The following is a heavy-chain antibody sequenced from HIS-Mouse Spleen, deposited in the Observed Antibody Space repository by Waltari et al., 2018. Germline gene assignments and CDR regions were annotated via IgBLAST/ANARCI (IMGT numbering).Heavy chain of an antibody. V-gene: IGHV1-8*01. CDR2: MNPNSGNT. CDR3: ARGHDYSNYFDY. D-gene: IGHD4-4*01. Sequence: QVQLVQSGAEVKKPGASVKVSCKASGYTFTSYELNWVGQATGQGLEWMGWMNPNSGNTGYAQKFQGRVTMTRNTSISTAYMELSSLRSEDTAVYYCARGHDYSNYFDYWGQGTLVTVSS. J-gene: IGHJ4*02. CDR1: GYTFTSYE.